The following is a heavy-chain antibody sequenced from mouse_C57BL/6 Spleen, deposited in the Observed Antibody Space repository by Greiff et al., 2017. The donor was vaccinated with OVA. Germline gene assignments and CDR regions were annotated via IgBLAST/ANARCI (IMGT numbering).Heavy chain of an antibody. V-gene: IGHV2-5*01. D-gene: IGHD1-1*01. CDR2: IWRGGST. Sequence: QVTLKVSGPGLVQPSQSLSITCTVSGFSLTSYGVHWVRQSPGKGLEWLGVIWRGGSTDYNAAFMSRLSITKDNSKSQVFFKMNSLQADDTAIYYCAKFGPYGSTGDFDVWGTGTTVTVSS. CDR1: GFSLTSYG. CDR3: AKFGPYGSTGDFDV. J-gene: IGHJ1*03.